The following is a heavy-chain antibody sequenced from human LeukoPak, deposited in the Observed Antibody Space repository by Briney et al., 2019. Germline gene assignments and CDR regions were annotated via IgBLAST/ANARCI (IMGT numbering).Heavy chain of an antibody. CDR1: GGTFSGYA. V-gene: IGHV1-69*13. J-gene: IGHJ3*02. CDR3: ARDLSGYRGAFDI. D-gene: IGHD3-3*01. Sequence: ASVNVSCKASGGTFSGYAISWVRQAPGQGLEWMGGIIPIFGTANYTQKFQGRVTITADESTSTAYMELSSLRSEDTAVYYCARDLSGYRGAFDIWGQGTMVTVSS. CDR2: IIPIFGTA.